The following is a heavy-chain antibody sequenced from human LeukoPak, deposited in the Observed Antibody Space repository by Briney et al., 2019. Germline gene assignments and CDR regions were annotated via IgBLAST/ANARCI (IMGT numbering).Heavy chain of an antibody. CDR3: AKVRGVATMWDYFDY. V-gene: IGHV3-23*01. Sequence: GGSLRVSCAASGFTFSSYAMSWVRQAPGKGLEWVSAISGSGGSTYYADSVKGRFTISRDNSKNTLYLQMNSLRAEDTAVYYCAKVRGVATMWDYFDYWGQGTLVTVSS. J-gene: IGHJ4*02. CDR1: GFTFSSYA. D-gene: IGHD5-12*01. CDR2: ISGSGGST.